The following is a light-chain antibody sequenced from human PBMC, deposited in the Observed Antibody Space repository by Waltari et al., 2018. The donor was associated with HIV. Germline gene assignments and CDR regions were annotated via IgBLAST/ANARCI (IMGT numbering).Light chain of an antibody. Sequence: QSVLTQPPSASGTPGQRVTISCSGGSFNIGSNYVYWYQQFPGTAPRLLIYRNTLRPSGVPDRFSGYKSATSTSLAISGLRSEDEAEYFCAAWDDSVSGRVFGGGTKLTVL. CDR3: AAWDDSVSGRV. CDR1: SFNIGSNY. CDR2: RNT. V-gene: IGLV1-47*01. J-gene: IGLJ3*02.